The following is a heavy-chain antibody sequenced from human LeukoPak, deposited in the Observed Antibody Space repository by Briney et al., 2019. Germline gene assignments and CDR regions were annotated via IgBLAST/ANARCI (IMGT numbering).Heavy chain of an antibody. CDR3: TRVRDSNNWWGAFDI. V-gene: IGHV1-18*01. D-gene: IGHD6-13*01. CDR2: ISPDNGNT. J-gene: IGHJ3*02. CDR1: GYTLGTSG. Sequence: GASVNVSCKASGYTLGTSGISWVQQAPGQRLEWMGWISPDNGNTHYAQKVQGRVTMTTDTSTSTAYMELRSLTSDDTAIYYCTRVRDSNNWWGAFDIWGQGTMVTVSS.